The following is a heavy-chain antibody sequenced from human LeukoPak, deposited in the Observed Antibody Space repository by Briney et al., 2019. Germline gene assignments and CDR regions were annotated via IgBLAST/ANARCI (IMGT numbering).Heavy chain of an antibody. CDR3: ARDRPSGVVVPAAKSAPFAP. D-gene: IGHD2-2*01. J-gene: IGHJ5*02. V-gene: IGHV1-18*01. CDR1: GYTFTSYG. CDR2: ISAYNGNT. Sequence: ASVKVSCKASGYTFTSYGISWVRQAPGQGLEWMGWISAYNGNTNYAQKLQGRVTMTTDTSTSTAYMELRSLRSDDTAVYYCARDRPSGVVVPAAKSAPFAPGGQGPLVPVSS.